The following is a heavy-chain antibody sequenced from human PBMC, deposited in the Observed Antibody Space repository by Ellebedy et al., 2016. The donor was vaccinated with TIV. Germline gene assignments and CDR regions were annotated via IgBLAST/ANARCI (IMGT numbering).Heavy chain of an antibody. CDR3: ARDESGSYLENYYYYGMDV. Sequence: ASVKVSXXASGYTFTSYGISWVRQAPGQGLEWMGWISAYNGNTNYAQKLQGRVTMTTDTSTSTAYMELRSLRSDDTAVYYCARDESGSYLENYYYYGMDVWGQGTTVTVSS. CDR1: GYTFTSYG. D-gene: IGHD1-26*01. J-gene: IGHJ6*02. V-gene: IGHV1-18*04. CDR2: ISAYNGNT.